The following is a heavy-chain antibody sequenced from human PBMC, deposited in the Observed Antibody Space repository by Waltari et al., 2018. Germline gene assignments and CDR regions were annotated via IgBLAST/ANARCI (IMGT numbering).Heavy chain of an antibody. Sequence: EVQLLESGGGLVQPGGSLRLSCAASGFTFSSYIMTWVRQAPGKGLEWVAVISAGGTDTAFADSVKGRLNISRDNSKNTLYLQMNSLRAEDTAVYYCAKESAMTRSNIDYWGQGTLVTVSS. D-gene: IGHD2-2*01. V-gene: IGHV3-23*01. CDR1: GFTFSSYI. J-gene: IGHJ4*02. CDR2: ISAGGTDT. CDR3: AKESAMTRSNIDY.